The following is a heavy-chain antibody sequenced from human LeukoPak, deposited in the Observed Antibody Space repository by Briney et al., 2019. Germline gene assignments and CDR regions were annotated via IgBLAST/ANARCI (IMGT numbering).Heavy chain of an antibody. J-gene: IGHJ5*02. CDR3: AREEDYGGYNWFDP. CDR2: LYYSGRT. D-gene: IGHD4-23*01. CDR1: GVSISSYY. Sequence: PSETLSLTSTGSGVSISSYYWSWIPQTPGKGREWRVYLYYSGRTNYNTSLKSGVTTSVDTTTKQFSLMMSSTTAADTAVYYCAREEDYGGYNWFDPWGQGTLVTVSS. V-gene: IGHV4-59*01.